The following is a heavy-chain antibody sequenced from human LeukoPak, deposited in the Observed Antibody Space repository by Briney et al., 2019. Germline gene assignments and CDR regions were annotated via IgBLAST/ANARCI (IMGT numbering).Heavy chain of an antibody. V-gene: IGHV3-53*01. CDR1: GLTVQSNA. J-gene: IGHJ4*02. D-gene: IGHD1-26*01. Sequence: GGSLRLSRVASGLTVQSNAITWVRQAPGQGLECVSVTYSGGATYYADSVKGRFTVSRDNYKNTLYPQINSLRAEDTAVYYCATAAYGLSGSLDSWGQGTLVTVSS. CDR2: TYSGGAT. CDR3: ATAAYGLSGSLDS.